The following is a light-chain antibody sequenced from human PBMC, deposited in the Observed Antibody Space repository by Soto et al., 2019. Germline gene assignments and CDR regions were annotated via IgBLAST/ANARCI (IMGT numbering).Light chain of an antibody. CDR1: SSDVGTYIY. CDR2: DVS. J-gene: IGLJ1*01. V-gene: IGLV2-8*01. Sequence: QSALTQPPSASGSPGQSVTISCTGTSSDVGTYIYVSWYQHHPDKAPKLIIYDVSKRPSGVPDRFSGSKSGNTASLTVSGLQAEDEADYYCSAYAGNNNFCVFGTGTKLTVL. CDR3: SAYAGNNNFCV.